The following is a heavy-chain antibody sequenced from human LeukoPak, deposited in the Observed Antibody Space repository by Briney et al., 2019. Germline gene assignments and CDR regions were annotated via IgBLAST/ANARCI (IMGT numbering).Heavy chain of an antibody. CDR3: ARPLTRLASYFDY. D-gene: IGHD6-19*01. J-gene: IGHJ4*02. V-gene: IGHV1-18*01. Sequence: GASVKVSCKASGYTFTSYDINWVRQATGQGLEWMGWISADSGNTNYAQKFQGRVTMTTDTSTSTAYMELRSLRSDDTAVYYCARPLTRLASYFDYWGQGTLATVSS. CDR1: GYTFTSYD. CDR2: ISADSGNT.